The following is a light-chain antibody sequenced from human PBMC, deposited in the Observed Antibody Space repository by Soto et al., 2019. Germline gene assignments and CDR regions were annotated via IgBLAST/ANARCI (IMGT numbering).Light chain of an antibody. Sequence: QSVLAQPASVSGAPGQRVTISCTGSSSNIGAGYDVHWYQQFPGTTPKFLIYGNTNRPSGVPDRFSASKSGTSASLDITGLQAEDEAEYFCQSYDSSLTVVFGGGTKGTVL. CDR2: GNT. CDR3: QSYDSSLTVV. CDR1: SSNIGAGYD. V-gene: IGLV1-40*01. J-gene: IGLJ2*01.